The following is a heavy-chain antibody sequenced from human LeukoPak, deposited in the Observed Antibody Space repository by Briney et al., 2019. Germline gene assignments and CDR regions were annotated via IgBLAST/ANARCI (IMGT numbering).Heavy chain of an antibody. V-gene: IGHV3-30*03. CDR2: IGDTGRAK. CDR1: GFTFSRHG. D-gene: IGHD3-16*01. J-gene: IGHJ2*01. CDR3: AREAAWGNWYFDL. Sequence: GGSLRLSCAASGFTFSRHGMHWVRQAPGKGLEWVAVIGDTGRAKYYADSVEGRFTASRDNSKNTLYLEMNSLRYDDTALYYCAREAAWGNWYFDLWGRGTLVTASS.